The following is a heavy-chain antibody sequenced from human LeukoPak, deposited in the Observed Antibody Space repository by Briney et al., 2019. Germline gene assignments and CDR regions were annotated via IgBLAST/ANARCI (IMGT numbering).Heavy chain of an antibody. CDR3: ARHIVATIAYYFDY. CDR2: IYHSGST. V-gene: IGHV4-4*02. D-gene: IGHD5-12*01. CDR1: GGSISSSNW. J-gene: IGHJ4*02. Sequence: SGTLSLTCAVSGGSISSSNWWSWVRQPPGKGLEWIGEIYHSGSTNYNPSLKSRVTISVDTSKNQFSLKLSSVTAADTAVYYCARHIVATIAYYFDYWGQGTLVTVSS.